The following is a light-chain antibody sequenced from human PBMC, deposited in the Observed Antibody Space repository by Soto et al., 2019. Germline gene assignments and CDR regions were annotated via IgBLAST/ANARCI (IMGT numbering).Light chain of an antibody. V-gene: IGKV1-5*01. CDR2: DAS. CDR1: QSISTW. Sequence: DIQLTQSPSTLSASVGDRVTITCRASQSISTWLAWFQQKPGKAPKLLIYDASNLQSGVPSRFSGSGSGTEFHRTLSILLPDDFATYFCQQYDRYPGTFGQGTKVEIK. CDR3: QQYDRYPGT. J-gene: IGKJ1*01.